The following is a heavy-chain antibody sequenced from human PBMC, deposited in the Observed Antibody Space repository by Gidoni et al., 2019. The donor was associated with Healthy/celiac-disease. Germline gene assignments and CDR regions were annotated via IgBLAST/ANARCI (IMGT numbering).Heavy chain of an antibody. CDR3: AKAPEDIVVPDY. Sequence: EVQLLESGGGLVQPGGSLRLSCAASGFTFSSYAMSWVRQAPGKGLEWVSAISGSCGSTYYADSVKGRFTISRDNSKNTLYLQMNSLRAEDTAVYYCAKAPEDIVVPDYWGQGTLGTVSS. D-gene: IGHD2-2*01. J-gene: IGHJ4*02. CDR1: GFTFSSYA. CDR2: ISGSCGST. V-gene: IGHV3-23*01.